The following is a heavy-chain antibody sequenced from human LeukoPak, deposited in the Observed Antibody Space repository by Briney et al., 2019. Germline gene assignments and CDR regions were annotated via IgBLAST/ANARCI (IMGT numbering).Heavy chain of an antibody. J-gene: IGHJ4*02. CDR2: IYYSGTT. D-gene: IGHD6-6*01. Sequence: SETLSLTCTVSGGSISNYYWNWIRQPPGKGLEWIGYIYYSGTTNYNPSLKSRVTISIDTSKNQFYLKLSSLTAADTAVYYCASSGIAARPLYWGQGTLVTVSS. CDR1: GGSISNYY. CDR3: ASSGIAARPLY. V-gene: IGHV4-59*08.